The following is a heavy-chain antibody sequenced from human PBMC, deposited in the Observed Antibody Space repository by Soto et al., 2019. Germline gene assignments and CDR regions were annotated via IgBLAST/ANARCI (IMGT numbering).Heavy chain of an antibody. CDR1: GGSISSYY. Sequence: SETLSLTCPVAGGSISSYYWSWIRQPPGKGLEWIGYIYYSGSTNYNPSLKSRVTISVDTSKNQFSLKLSSVTAADTAVYYCARVWGGAFDIWGQGTMVTVSS. D-gene: IGHD3-10*01. J-gene: IGHJ3*02. V-gene: IGHV4-59*01. CDR2: IYYSGST. CDR3: ARVWGGAFDI.